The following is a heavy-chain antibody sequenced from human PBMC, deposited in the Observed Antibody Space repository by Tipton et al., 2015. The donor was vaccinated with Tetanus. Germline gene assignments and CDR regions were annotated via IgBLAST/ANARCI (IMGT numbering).Heavy chain of an antibody. CDR2: IYHSGST. CDR3: ARLTGHSMDVVDYYYFGMDV. D-gene: IGHD2-21*01. Sequence: TLSLTCTVSGGLITTGGYSWGWIRQLPGQGLEWLGYIYHSGSTYYNASLKSRLDISLDTSKNQFSLRLTSVSAADTAVYYCARLTGHSMDVVDYYYFGMDVWGQGTKVTVSS. J-gene: IGHJ6*02. CDR1: GGLITTGGYS. V-gene: IGHV4-31*03.